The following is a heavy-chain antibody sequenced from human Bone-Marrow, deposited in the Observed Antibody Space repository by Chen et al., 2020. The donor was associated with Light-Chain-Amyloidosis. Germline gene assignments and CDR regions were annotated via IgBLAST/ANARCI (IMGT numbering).Heavy chain of an antibody. CDR1: GYTLTDYY. CDR3: AREKYSSSSRRWFDP. CDR2: INPNSGGT. V-gene: IGHV1-2*02. D-gene: IGHD6-6*01. Sequence: QVQLVQSGADVKKPGASVKVSCKAYGYTLTDYYVHWVRQAPGQGLEWMGWINPNSGGTNYEQKFQDRVTMTRDTSISTAYMELSRLRSDDTALYYCAREKYSSSSRRWFDPWGQGTLVTVSS. J-gene: IGHJ5*02.